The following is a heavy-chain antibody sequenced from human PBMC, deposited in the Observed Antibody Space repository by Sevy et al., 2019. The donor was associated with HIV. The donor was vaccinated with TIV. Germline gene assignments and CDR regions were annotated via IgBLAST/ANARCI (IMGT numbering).Heavy chain of an antibody. Sequence: GGSLRLSCAASGFTFSSYGMHWVRQAPGKGLEWVAVIWNDRSNKHYADSVKGRFTISRDNSENTLYLQMNSLRAEDTAVYYCASLPNNYYDSSGSSGDDAFDIWGQGTMVTVSS. CDR3: ASLPNNYYDSSGSSGDDAFDI. J-gene: IGHJ3*02. CDR2: IWNDRSNK. V-gene: IGHV3-33*01. D-gene: IGHD3-22*01. CDR1: GFTFSSYG.